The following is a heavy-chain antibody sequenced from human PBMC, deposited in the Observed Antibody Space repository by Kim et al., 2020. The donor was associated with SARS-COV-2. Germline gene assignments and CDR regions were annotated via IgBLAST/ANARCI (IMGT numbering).Heavy chain of an antibody. J-gene: IGHJ4*02. V-gene: IGHV1-18*01. CDR3: ARVGTVEMATISGFDY. Sequence: ASVKVSCKASGYTFTSYGISWVRQAPGQGLEWMGWISAYNGNTNYAQKLQGRVTMTTDTSTSTAYMELRSLRSDDTAVYYCARVGTVEMATISGFDYWGQGTLVTVSS. CDR1: GYTFTSYG. D-gene: IGHD5-12*01. CDR2: ISAYNGNT.